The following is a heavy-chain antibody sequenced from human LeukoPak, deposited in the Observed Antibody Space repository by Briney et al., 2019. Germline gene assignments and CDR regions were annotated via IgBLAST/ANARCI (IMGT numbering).Heavy chain of an antibody. Sequence: VASVKVSCKASGYTFTSYDINWVRQATGQGLEWMGWMNPNSGNTGYAQKFQGRVTMTRNTSISTAYMELSSLRSEDTAVYYCARYSVLRYFDDDAFDIWGQGTMVTVSP. CDR2: MNPNSGNT. J-gene: IGHJ3*02. V-gene: IGHV1-8*01. CDR3: ARYSVLRYFDDDAFDI. D-gene: IGHD3-9*01. CDR1: GYTFTSYD.